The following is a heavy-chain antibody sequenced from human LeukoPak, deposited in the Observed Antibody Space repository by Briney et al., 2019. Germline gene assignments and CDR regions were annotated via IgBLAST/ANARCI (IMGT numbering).Heavy chain of an antibody. CDR1: GGSISPYY. J-gene: IGHJ4*02. Sequence: SETLSLTCTVSGGSISPYYWSWIRQPPGKGLEWIGYIFYTGSGSTSHNPSLKSRVTISVDTSKNQFSLNLNSVTAADTAVYYCARHAVHAGSGWAFDFWGQGTLVTVFS. D-gene: IGHD6-19*01. CDR3: ARHAVHAGSGWAFDF. CDR2: IFYTGSGST. V-gene: IGHV4-59*08.